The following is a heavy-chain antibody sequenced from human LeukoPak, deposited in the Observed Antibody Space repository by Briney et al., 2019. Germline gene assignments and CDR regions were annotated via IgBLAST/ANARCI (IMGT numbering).Heavy chain of an antibody. CDR3: ARESSSSRYFMDV. D-gene: IGHD6-6*01. CDR2: IHYSGST. CDR1: GGSTSTSTSY. Sequence: ETLSLTCSVSGGSTSTSTSYWGWIRQPPGKGLEWIGSIHYSGSTYKNPSLKSRVTISMDTSKSQFSLKVTSLTAADSAVYYCARESSSSRYFMDVWGRGTTVTVSS. V-gene: IGHV4-39*07. J-gene: IGHJ6*03.